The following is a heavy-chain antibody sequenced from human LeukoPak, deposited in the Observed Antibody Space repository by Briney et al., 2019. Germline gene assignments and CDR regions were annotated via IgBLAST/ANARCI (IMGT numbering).Heavy chain of an antibody. Sequence: SQTLSLTCTVSGGSISSGDYYWSWIRQPPGKGLEWIGYIYYSGSTYYNPSLKSRVTISVDTSKNQFSLKLSSVTAADTAVYYCAGTRIVATTADAFDIWGQGTMVTVSS. CDR2: IYYSGST. CDR1: GGSISSGDYY. J-gene: IGHJ3*02. CDR3: AGTRIVATTADAFDI. V-gene: IGHV4-30-4*01. D-gene: IGHD5-12*01.